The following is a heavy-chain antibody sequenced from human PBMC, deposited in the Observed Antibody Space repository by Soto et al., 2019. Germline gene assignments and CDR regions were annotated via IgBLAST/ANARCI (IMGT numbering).Heavy chain of an antibody. CDR3: ARAYSSGWYGY. D-gene: IGHD6-19*01. Sequence: QVQLQQWGAGLLKPSETLSLTCAVYGGSFSGYYWSWIRQPPGKGLEWIGEINHSGSTNYNPSLKRRVTISVDTSKNQFSLKLSSVTAADTAVYYCARAYSSGWYGYWGQGTLVTVSS. CDR2: INHSGST. V-gene: IGHV4-34*01. J-gene: IGHJ4*02. CDR1: GGSFSGYY.